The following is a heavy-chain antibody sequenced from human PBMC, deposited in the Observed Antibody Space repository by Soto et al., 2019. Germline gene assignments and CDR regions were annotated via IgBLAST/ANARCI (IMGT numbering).Heavy chain of an antibody. CDR1: GYTFTSYD. J-gene: IGHJ5*02. CDR3: ARKAAVATKKGKLWFDP. D-gene: IGHD5-12*01. V-gene: IGHV1-8*01. CDR2: MNPNSGNT. Sequence: ASVKVSCKASGYTFTSYDINWVRQATGQGLEWMGWMNPNSGNTGYAQKFQGRVTMTRNTFISTAYMELSSLRSEDTAVYYCARKAAVATKKGKLWFDPWGQGTLVTVSS.